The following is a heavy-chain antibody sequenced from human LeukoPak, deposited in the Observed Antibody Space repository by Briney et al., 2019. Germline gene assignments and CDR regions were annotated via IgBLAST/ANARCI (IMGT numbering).Heavy chain of an antibody. CDR3: AKGTLFGVVTSFDF. V-gene: IGHV3-23*01. Sequence: GGSLRLSCAASGFTLGSANAMTWVRQAPGKGLEWVSLISASGSATYYADSVRGRFAISRDISKNTLFLQMSSLRTEDTAVYSCAKGTLFGVVTSFDFWGQGTLVTVSS. J-gene: IGHJ4*02. CDR1: GFTLGSANA. D-gene: IGHD3-3*01. CDR2: ISASGSAT.